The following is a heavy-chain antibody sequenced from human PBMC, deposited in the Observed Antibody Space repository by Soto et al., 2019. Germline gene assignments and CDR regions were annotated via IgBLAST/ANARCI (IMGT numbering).Heavy chain of an antibody. V-gene: IGHV1-2*02. CDR3: ARATADDSGRPSYFDY. J-gene: IGHJ4*02. CDR2: INRNSGGT. D-gene: IGHD4-17*01. Sequence: AASVKVSCKASGYTFTGYYMPWVRQAPGQGLEWMGWINRNSGGTKYAQKVQGRVTMTRDTSISTAYMELSRLRSDETAVYYCARATADDSGRPSYFDYWPPGTLLTVSS. CDR1: GYTFTGYY.